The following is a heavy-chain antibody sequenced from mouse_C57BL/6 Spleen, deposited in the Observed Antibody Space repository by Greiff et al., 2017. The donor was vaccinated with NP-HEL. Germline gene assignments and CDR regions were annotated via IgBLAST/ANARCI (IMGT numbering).Heavy chain of an antibody. CDR2: IYPGDGDT. J-gene: IGHJ3*01. V-gene: IGHV1-82*01. CDR1: GYAFSSSW. CDR3: ARDHPID. Sequence: VKLQESGPELVKPGASVKISCKASGYAFSSSWMNWVKQRPGKGLEWIGRIYPGDGDTNYNGKFKGKATLTADKSSSTAYMQLSSLTSEDSAVYFCARDHPIDWGQGTLVTVSA.